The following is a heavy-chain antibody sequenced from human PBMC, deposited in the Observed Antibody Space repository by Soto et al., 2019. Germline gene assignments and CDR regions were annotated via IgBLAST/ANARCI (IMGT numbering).Heavy chain of an antibody. J-gene: IGHJ4*02. CDR1: GFTFSSYA. CDR2: ISGSGGST. CDR3: ANSWTTLTTGFDF. V-gene: IGHV3-23*01. Sequence: GGSLRLSCAASGFTFSSYAMSCVRQAPGKGLEWVSAISGSGGSTYYADSVKGRFTISRDNSKNTLYLQMNNLRPEDTAMYYCANSWTTLTTGFDFWGQGALVTVSS. D-gene: IGHD4-17*01.